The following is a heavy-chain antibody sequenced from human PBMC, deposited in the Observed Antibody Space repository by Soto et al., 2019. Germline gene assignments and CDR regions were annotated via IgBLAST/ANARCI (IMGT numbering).Heavy chain of an antibody. D-gene: IGHD3-22*01. Sequence: SETLSLTCTVSGGSISSGGYYWSWIRQHPGKGLEWIGYIYYSGSTYYNPSLKSRVTISVDTSKNQFSLKLSSVTAADTAVYYCARDYYDSSGYSQNWFDPWGQGTLVTVSS. CDR1: GGSISSGGYY. CDR3: ARDYYDSSGYSQNWFDP. J-gene: IGHJ5*02. V-gene: IGHV4-31*03. CDR2: IYYSGST.